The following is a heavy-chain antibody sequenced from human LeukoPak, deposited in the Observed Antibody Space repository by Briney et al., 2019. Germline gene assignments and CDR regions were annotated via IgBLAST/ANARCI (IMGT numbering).Heavy chain of an antibody. Sequence: PGGSLRLSCAASGFSFNVYMMNWVRQAPGKGLQWVSAFSGSGGSTYYADSVKGRFTISRDNSRNTLYLQMNSLRAEDTAVYYCARSGLSRFGFWGQGTLVTVSS. CDR1: GFSFNVYM. J-gene: IGHJ4*02. CDR2: FSGSGGST. V-gene: IGHV3-23*01. CDR3: ARSGLSRFGF. D-gene: IGHD2/OR15-2a*01.